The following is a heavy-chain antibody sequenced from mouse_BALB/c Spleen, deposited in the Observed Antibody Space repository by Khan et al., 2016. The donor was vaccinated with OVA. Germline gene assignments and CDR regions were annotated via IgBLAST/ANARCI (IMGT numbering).Heavy chain of an antibody. J-gene: IGHJ1*01. Sequence: EVELVESGGGLVQPGGSLRLSCATSGFTFTDYYMSWVRQPPGKALEWLGFIRNKANGYTTEYSASVKGRFTISRDNSQSIVYLRMNTLRAEDSATYYCARETVVDIYWYFDVWGAGTTVTVSS. CDR1: GFTFTDYY. V-gene: IGHV7-3*02. D-gene: IGHD1-1*01. CDR3: ARETVVDIYWYFDV. CDR2: IRNKANGYTT.